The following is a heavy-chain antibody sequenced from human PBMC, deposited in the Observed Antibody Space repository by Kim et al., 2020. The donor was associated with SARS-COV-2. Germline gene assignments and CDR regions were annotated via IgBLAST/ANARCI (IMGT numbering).Heavy chain of an antibody. CDR1: GGSFSGYY. CDR3: AGGDFWIGLFHY. V-gene: IGHV4-34*01. Sequence: SETLSLTCAVYGGSFSGYYWSWIRQPPGKGLEWIGEINHSGKTNYKPSPKSRVTISLDTSKKQFSLKVTSLTAADTAVYYCAGGDFWIGLFHYWGQGNLVTVSS. D-gene: IGHD3-3*01. J-gene: IGHJ4*02. CDR2: INHSGKT.